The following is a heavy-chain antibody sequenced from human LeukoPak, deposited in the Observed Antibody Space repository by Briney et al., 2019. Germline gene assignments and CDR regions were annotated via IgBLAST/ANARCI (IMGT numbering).Heavy chain of an antibody. CDR1: GGSISSPY. D-gene: IGHD1-26*01. J-gene: IGHJ3*02. CDR3: ARDNRGSYMGGGAFDI. V-gene: IGHV4-4*07. CDR2: MYTSGNT. Sequence: SETLPLTCSVSGGSISSPYWGWIRQSAGKGLEWIGRMYTSGNTIYNPSLKSRVTMSVDTSKNQFSLKLSSVTAADTAVYYCARDNRGSYMGGGAFDIWGQGTMVTVSS.